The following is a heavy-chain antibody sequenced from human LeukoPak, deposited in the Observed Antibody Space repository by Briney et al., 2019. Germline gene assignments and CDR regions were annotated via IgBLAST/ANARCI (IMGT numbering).Heavy chain of an antibody. J-gene: IGHJ4*02. D-gene: IGHD1-1*01. Sequence: ASVKVSCKASGYTFTGYYMHWVRQAPGQGLEWMGWINPNSGGTNYAQKFQGRVTMTRDTSISTAYMELSRLRSDDTAVYYCADLITTGTTGGNDYWGQGTLVTVSS. V-gene: IGHV1-2*02. CDR1: GYTFTGYY. CDR3: ADLITTGTTGGNDY. CDR2: INPNSGGT.